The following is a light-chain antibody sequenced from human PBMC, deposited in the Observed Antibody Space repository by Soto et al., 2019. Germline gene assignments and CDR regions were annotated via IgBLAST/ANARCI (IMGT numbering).Light chain of an antibody. V-gene: IGLV2-14*03. CDR2: DVN. J-gene: IGLJ2*01. CDR3: SSYTSNTPRLV. CDR1: SSDVGGYNY. Sequence: QSALTQPASVSGSPGQSITISCTGTSSDVGGYNYVSWYQHHPDKAPKLMIYDVNNRPSGVSNRFSGSKSGNTASLTISGLQAADEAACYCSSYTSNTPRLVFGGGTKLTVL.